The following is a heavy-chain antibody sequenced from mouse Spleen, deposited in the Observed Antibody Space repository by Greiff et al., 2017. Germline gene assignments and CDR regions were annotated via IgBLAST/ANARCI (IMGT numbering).Heavy chain of an antibody. J-gene: IGHJ1*01. CDR2: IRNKANNHAT. CDR1: GFTFSDAW. Sequence: EVKLEESGGGLVQPGGSMKLSCAASGFTFSDAWMDWVRQSPEKGLEWVAEIRNKANNHATYYAESVKGRFTISRDDSKSSVYLQMNSLRAEDTGIYYCTRRKNGNYEEWYFDVWGAGTTVTVSS. D-gene: IGHD2-1*01. CDR3: TRRKNGNYEEWYFDV. V-gene: IGHV6-6*01.